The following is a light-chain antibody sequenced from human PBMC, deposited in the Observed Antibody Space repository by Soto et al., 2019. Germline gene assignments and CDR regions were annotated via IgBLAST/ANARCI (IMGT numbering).Light chain of an antibody. CDR2: KAS. V-gene: IGKV1-5*03. Sequence: DIQMTQSTSTLSASVGDRVTITCRASQSISSWLSWYQQKPGKAPKLLIYKASSLESGVPTRFSGSGSGTEFTLTSSILQSEDLVVYCCQQYNYFPQTFGQGTKVDIK. CDR1: QSISSW. CDR3: QQYNYFPQT. J-gene: IGKJ1*01.